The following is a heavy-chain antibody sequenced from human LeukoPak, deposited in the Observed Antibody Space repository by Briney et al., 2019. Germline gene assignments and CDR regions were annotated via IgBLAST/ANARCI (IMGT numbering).Heavy chain of an antibody. CDR1: GGSVSSGHYY. CDR3: ATGGSLAAAGDY. CDR2: IYNSEST. Sequence: SETLSLTCTVSGGSVSSGHYYWSWIRQPPGKGLEWIGYIYNSESTNYNPSLKSRVTISVDTSKNHFPLKLSSVTAADTAVYYCATGGSLAAAGDYWGQGTLVTVSS. D-gene: IGHD6-13*01. V-gene: IGHV4-61*03. J-gene: IGHJ4*02.